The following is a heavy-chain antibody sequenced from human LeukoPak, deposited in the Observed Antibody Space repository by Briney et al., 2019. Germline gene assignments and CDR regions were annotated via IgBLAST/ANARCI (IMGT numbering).Heavy chain of an antibody. D-gene: IGHD4-17*01. CDR1: GGSFSSYY. CDR3: ARGYDDYGDYGNYKGDYYYMDV. CDR2: INHSGST. V-gene: IGHV4-34*01. Sequence: SETLSLTCAVYGGSFSSYYWSWIRQPPGKGLEWIGEINHSGSTNYNPSLKSRVTISVDTSKNQFSLKLSSVTAADTAVYYCARGYDDYGDYGNYKGDYYYMDVWGKGTTVTVSS. J-gene: IGHJ6*03.